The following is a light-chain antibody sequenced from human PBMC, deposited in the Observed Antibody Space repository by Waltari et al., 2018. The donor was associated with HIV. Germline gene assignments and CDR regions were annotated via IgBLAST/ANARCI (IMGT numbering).Light chain of an antibody. CDR1: TLANNG. J-gene: IGLJ3*02. Sequence: YVLTQPPSVSVAPGKTARITCGGNTLANNGVHLYQQVPGQAPRLVMYVDSDRPSGVPARFSGSNSGNTATLTISRVEVGDEADYYCQVWHAKSDHWVFGGGTRLAVL. V-gene: IGLV3-21*03. CDR2: VDS. CDR3: QVWHAKSDHWV.